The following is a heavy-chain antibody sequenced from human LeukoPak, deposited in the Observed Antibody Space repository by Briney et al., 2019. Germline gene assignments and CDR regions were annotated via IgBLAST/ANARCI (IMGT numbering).Heavy chain of an antibody. CDR3: ARDRNYYGSGSYNYFDY. Sequence: GGSLRLSCAASGFTFDDYAMHWVRQAPGKGLEWVSGISWNSGSIGYADSVKGRFTISRDNAKNSLYLQMNSLRAEDMALYYCARDRNYYGSGSYNYFDYWGQGTLVTVSS. CDR2: ISWNSGSI. V-gene: IGHV3-9*03. J-gene: IGHJ4*02. D-gene: IGHD3-10*01. CDR1: GFTFDDYA.